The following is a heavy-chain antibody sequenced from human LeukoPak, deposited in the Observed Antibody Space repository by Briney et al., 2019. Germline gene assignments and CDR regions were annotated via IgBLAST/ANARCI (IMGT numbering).Heavy chain of an antibody. Sequence: SETLSLTCTVSGGSISSYYWSWIRQPPGKGLEWIGYIYYSGSTNYNPSLKSRVTISVDTSKNQFSLKLSSVTAADTAVYYCARGQLSDAFDIWGQGAMVTVSS. CDR1: GGSISSYY. D-gene: IGHD1-1*01. V-gene: IGHV4-59*01. J-gene: IGHJ3*02. CDR2: IYYSGST. CDR3: ARGQLSDAFDI.